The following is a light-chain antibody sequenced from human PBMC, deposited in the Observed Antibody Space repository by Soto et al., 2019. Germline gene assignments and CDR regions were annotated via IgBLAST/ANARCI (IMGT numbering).Light chain of an antibody. Sequence: VMTQSPASLSVSPGDRVTLSCRASQSVTTDLAWYQHRPGQGPRLLIYSAFNRPTGIPDRFSGSGSGREFTLTITSLQPEDSAVYFCQQYNDWPLTFGGGTKVEIK. CDR1: QSVTTD. J-gene: IGKJ4*01. V-gene: IGKV3-15*01. CDR2: SAF. CDR3: QQYNDWPLT.